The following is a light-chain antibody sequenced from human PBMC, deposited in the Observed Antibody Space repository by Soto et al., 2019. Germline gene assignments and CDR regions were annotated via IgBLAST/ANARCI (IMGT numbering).Light chain of an antibody. V-gene: IGKV1-5*03. CDR3: QQFNSGPYT. CDR2: EVS. J-gene: IGKJ2*01. CDR1: RSAGEW. Sequence: DIQMTQSPSTLSASVGDRVTITCRARRSAGEWLAWYQQKPGKAPKLLIHEVSRLHSGFPSRFRAGGSETEFSLSIYSLQPDYVAIYYCQQFNSGPYTLVPGTKVEIK.